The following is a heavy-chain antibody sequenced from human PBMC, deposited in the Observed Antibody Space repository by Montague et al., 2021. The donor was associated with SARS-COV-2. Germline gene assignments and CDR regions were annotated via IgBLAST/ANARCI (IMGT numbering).Heavy chain of an antibody. CDR1: GGSISSHY. CDR2: IYYSGST. V-gene: IGHV4-59*11. Sequence: SETLSLTCTVSGGSISSHYWSWIRQPPGQGQERIGYIYYSGSTNYNPYLTSRVTISVDTSKNQFSLRLSSVTAADTAVYYCARDSGWMENAFDSWGQGTMVTVSS. CDR3: ARDSGWMENAFDS. J-gene: IGHJ3*02. D-gene: IGHD6-19*01.